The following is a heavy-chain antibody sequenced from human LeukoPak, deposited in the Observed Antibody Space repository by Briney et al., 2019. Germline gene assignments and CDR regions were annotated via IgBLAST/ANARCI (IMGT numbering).Heavy chain of an antibody. D-gene: IGHD1-26*01. Sequence: SVKVSCKASGGTFSSYAISWVRQAPGQGLEWMGGIIPIFGTANYAQKFQGRVTITADESTSTAYMELSSLRSEDTAVYYCARVVPSQEWELACGGYFDYWGRGTLVTVSS. CDR3: ARVVPSQEWELACGGYFDY. CDR2: IIPIFGTA. CDR1: GGTFSSYA. J-gene: IGHJ4*02. V-gene: IGHV1-69*13.